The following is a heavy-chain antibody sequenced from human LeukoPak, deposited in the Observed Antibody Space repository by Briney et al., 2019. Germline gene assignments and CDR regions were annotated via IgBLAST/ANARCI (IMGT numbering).Heavy chain of an antibody. J-gene: IGHJ5*01. D-gene: IGHD6-25*01. Sequence: ASVRVSCTASGYIFDRYDINWVRQATGKGLEWMGWMNPKTGNTGYAQKFQGRVNMTSGTPMTTAYMDLNSLKSDDTAVYYCVRARYSSAWFDSWGHGTLVIVSS. CDR1: GYIFDRYD. CDR2: MNPKTGNT. V-gene: IGHV1-8*01. CDR3: VRARYSSAWFDS.